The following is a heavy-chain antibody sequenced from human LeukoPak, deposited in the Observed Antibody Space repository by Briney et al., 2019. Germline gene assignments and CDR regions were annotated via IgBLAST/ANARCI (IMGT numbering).Heavy chain of an antibody. CDR2: ISSSSSYI. J-gene: IGHJ6*02. CDR3: ARPIVGPLEYYFYGMDV. Sequence: GGSLRLSCAASGFTFSSYSMTWVRQAPGKGMEWVSSISSSSSYIYYADSVKGRFTISRDNAKNSLYLQMNSLRAEDTAVYYCARPIVGPLEYYFYGMDVWGQGTTVTVSS. V-gene: IGHV3-21*01. CDR1: GFTFSSYS. D-gene: IGHD2-21*01.